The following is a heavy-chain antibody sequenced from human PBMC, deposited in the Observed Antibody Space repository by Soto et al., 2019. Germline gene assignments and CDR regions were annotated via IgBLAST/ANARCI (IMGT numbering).Heavy chain of an antibody. D-gene: IGHD2-2*01. CDR1: GYTFTSYG. V-gene: IGHV1-18*01. CDR3: ARDQCAYCISTSPQGSVFDY. J-gene: IGHJ4*02. CDR2: ISAYNGNT. Sequence: ASVKVSCKASGYTFTSYGISWVRQAPGQGLEWMGWISAYNGNTNYAQKLQGRVTMTTDTSTSTAYMELRSLRSDDTAVYYCARDQCAYCISTSPQGSVFDYWGQGTLVTAPQ.